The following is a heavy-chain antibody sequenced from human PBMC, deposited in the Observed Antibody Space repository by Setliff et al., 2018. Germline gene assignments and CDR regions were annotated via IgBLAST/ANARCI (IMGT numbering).Heavy chain of an antibody. D-gene: IGHD3-22*01. CDR2: IHYSGST. CDR3: ARMTLWDNSAYCPDF. CDR1: GASITDSY. Sequence: ASETLSLTCSVSGASITDSYWNWIRQPPGKGLEWVGYIHYSGSTSYNPSLKSRVTMSVDISKSQFSLKLTSVTPADTAVYFCARMTLWDNSAYCPDFWGRGTLVTVSS. J-gene: IGHJ4*02. V-gene: IGHV4-59*01.